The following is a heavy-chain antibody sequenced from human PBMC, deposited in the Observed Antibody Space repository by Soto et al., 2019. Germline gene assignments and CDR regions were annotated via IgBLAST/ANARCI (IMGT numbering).Heavy chain of an antibody. CDR3: VRETIEALDY. Sequence: SETLTLTCVVSGASISASYWSWVRQAAGKRLQWIGRIFADGNTNSSPSLKGRVSMAIDKYQNQISVQLASVTAADTATYYCVRETIEALDYWGQGAQVTVSS. J-gene: IGHJ4*02. CDR1: GASISASY. V-gene: IGHV4-4*07. CDR2: IFADGNT.